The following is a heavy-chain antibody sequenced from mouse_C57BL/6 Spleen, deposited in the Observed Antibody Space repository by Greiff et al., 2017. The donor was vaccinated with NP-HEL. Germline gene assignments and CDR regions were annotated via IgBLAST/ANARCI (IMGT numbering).Heavy chain of an antibody. J-gene: IGHJ3*01. V-gene: IGHV1-64*01. CDR1: GYTFTSSW. Sequence: QVQLQQPGAELVKPGASVKLSCKASGYTFTSSWMHWVKQRPGQGLEWIGMIHPNSGSTNYNEKFKSKATLTVDKSSSTAYMQLSSLTYEDSAVYYCAREGGSTMVTSWFAYWGQGTLVTVSA. D-gene: IGHD2-2*01. CDR2: IHPNSGST. CDR3: AREGGSTMVTSWFAY.